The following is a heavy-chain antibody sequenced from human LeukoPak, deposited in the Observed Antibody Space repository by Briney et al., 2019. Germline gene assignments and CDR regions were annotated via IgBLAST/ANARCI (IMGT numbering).Heavy chain of an antibody. CDR3: ARSEMATIGFDY. Sequence: SETLSLTCAVYGGSFSGYYWNWIRQPPGKGLEWIGYIYYSGSTNYNPSLKSRVTISVDTSKNQFSLKLSSVTAADTAVYYCARSEMATIGFDYWGQGTLVTVSS. V-gene: IGHV4-59*01. CDR2: IYYSGST. J-gene: IGHJ4*02. D-gene: IGHD5-24*01. CDR1: GGSFSGYY.